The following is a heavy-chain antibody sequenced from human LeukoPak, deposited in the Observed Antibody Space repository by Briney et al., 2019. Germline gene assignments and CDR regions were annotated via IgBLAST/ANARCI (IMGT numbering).Heavy chain of an antibody. Sequence: GGSLRLSCAASGFTFSTYSMNWVRQAPGKGLEWVSYINPSSSDKYYTDSVKGRFTISRDNAKNSLFLQLHGLRAEDTAVYYCAREKGRGNESVDYWGQGTLVTVSS. CDR1: GFTFSTYS. CDR2: INPSSSDK. V-gene: IGHV3-48*01. J-gene: IGHJ4*02. D-gene: IGHD4-23*01. CDR3: AREKGRGNESVDY.